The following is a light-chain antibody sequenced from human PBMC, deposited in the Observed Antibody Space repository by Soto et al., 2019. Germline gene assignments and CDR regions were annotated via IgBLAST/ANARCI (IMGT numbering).Light chain of an antibody. CDR2: KAS. V-gene: IGKV1-5*03. Sequence: DIQMTQSPSTLSASVGDRVTITCRASQSISSWLAWYQQKPGKAPKLLIYKASSLESGVPSRFSGSGSGTEFTPTLSSLQSDDFATYYCQQYNRYPVTFGPGTKVDIK. CDR1: QSISSW. J-gene: IGKJ3*01. CDR3: QQYNRYPVT.